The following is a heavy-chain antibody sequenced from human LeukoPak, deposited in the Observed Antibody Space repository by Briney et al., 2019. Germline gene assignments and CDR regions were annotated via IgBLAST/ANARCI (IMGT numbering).Heavy chain of an antibody. Sequence: GGSLRLSCVASGYTFSNYAMSWVRQAPGKGLEWVSSIDSGGGSTYYADSVKGRFTISRDNSKNTLYLQMNSLRAEDTAVYYCARLYGSYPGWFDPWGQGTLVTVSS. CDR3: ARLYGSYPGWFDP. D-gene: IGHD2-15*01. CDR2: IDSGGGST. V-gene: IGHV3-23*01. CDR1: GYTFSNYA. J-gene: IGHJ5*02.